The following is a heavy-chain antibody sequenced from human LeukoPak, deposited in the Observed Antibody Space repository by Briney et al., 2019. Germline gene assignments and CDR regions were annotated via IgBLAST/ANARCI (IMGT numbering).Heavy chain of an antibody. J-gene: IGHJ5*02. CDR1: GDSISSYY. CDR3: ARTYWGLGMVGFDP. D-gene: IGHD7-27*01. CDR2: IYYSGST. V-gene: IGHV4-59*01. Sequence: SETLSLTCTVSGDSISSYYWSWIRQPPGKGLEWIGYIYYSGSTNYNPSLKSRVTISVDTSKNQFSLKLSSVTAADTAVYYRARTYWGLGMVGFDPWGQGTLVTVSS.